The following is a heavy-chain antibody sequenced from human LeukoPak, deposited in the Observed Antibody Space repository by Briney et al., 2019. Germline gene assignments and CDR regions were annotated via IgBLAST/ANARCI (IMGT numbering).Heavy chain of an antibody. J-gene: IGHJ2*01. CDR3: ARDRRYGSGNYFHYWYFDL. CDR2: ISTSGFST. Sequence: GGSLRLSCAASGFIFSSYTMTWVRQAPGKGLEWVSVISTSGFSTDYIDSVRGRFIISRDNSKNTLYLQMNSLRVEDTAVYYCARDRRYGSGNYFHYWYFDLWGRGTQATVSS. V-gene: IGHV3-23*01. D-gene: IGHD3-10*01. CDR1: GFIFSSYT.